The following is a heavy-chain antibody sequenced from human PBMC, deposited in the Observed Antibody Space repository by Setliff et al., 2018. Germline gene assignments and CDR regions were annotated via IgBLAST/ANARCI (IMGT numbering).Heavy chain of an antibody. CDR2: IRFDGSIK. Sequence: GGSLRLSCAASGFTFSSYGMHWVRQAPGKGLEWVAFIRFDGSIKYYADSVKGRFTVSRDSSKNTLYLQMNSLRTEDTAVFYCAQARIAAAGTIGDYWGQGTLVTVS. D-gene: IGHD6-13*01. CDR3: AQARIAAAGTIGDY. CDR1: GFTFSSYG. V-gene: IGHV3-30*02. J-gene: IGHJ4*02.